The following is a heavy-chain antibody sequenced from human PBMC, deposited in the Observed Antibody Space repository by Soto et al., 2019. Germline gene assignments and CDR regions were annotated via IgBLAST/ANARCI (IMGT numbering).Heavy chain of an antibody. D-gene: IGHD6-13*01. CDR3: ARGPPSYSNTWYDYFDP. CDR1: GYTLTSYY. Sequence: ASVKVSCKASGYTLTSYYMHWVRQAPGQGLEWMGIINPSGGSTSYAQKFQGRVTMTRDTSTSTVYMELSSLRSGDTAVYYCARGPPSYSNTWYDYFDPWGQGTLVTVSS. J-gene: IGHJ5*02. V-gene: IGHV1-46*01. CDR2: INPSGGST.